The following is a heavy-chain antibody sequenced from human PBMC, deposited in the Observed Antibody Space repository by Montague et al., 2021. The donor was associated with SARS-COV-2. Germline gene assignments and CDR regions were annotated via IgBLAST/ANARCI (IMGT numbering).Heavy chain of an antibody. CDR2: ITGTNNGI. Sequence: SLRLSCAASGFAFSSYEMNWVRQAPGKGLEWLSFITGTNNGIRYSDSVKGRFTVSRDNAHSSVYLHLDSLTAEDTAVYYCARSLFYGSGGYFDFWGQGTLVAVSS. CDR3: ARSLFYGSGGYFDF. D-gene: IGHD3-10*01. J-gene: IGHJ4*02. CDR1: GFAFSSYE. V-gene: IGHV3-48*03.